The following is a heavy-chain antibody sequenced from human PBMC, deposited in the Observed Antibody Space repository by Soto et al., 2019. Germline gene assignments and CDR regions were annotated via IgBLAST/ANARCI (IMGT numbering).Heavy chain of an antibody. CDR2: IIQSGGYE. Sequence: QVHLVESGGGLVKPGGSLRLSCAASGFTFTDFHMAWIRRAPGKGLEWVSNIIQSGGYEFYADSVKGRFTISRDNAKNEVYLQMNSLRVEGTAVYYCARGDPARYGAAGQVDYWGQGSRVTVSS. J-gene: IGHJ4*02. V-gene: IGHV3-11*01. CDR1: GFTFTDFH. D-gene: IGHD4-17*01. CDR3: ARGDPARYGAAGQVDY.